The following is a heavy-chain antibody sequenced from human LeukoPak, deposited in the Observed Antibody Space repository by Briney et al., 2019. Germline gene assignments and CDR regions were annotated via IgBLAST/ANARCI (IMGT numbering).Heavy chain of an antibody. D-gene: IGHD1-26*01. V-gene: IGHV1-2*02. CDR3: ARDRASYSGSYYQLGY. J-gene: IGHJ4*02. CDR1: GYTSTGYY. CDR2: INPNSGGT. Sequence: ASVKVSCKASGYTSTGYYMHWVRQAPGQGLEWMGWINPNSGGTNYAQKFQGRVTMTRDTSISTAYMELSRLRSNDTAVYYCARDRASYSGSYYQLGYWGQGTLVTVSS.